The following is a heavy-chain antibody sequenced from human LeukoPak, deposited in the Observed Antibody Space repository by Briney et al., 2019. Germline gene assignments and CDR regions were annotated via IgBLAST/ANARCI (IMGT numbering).Heavy chain of an antibody. V-gene: IGHV3-23*01. CDR2: ISGSGGST. Sequence: GGSLRLSCAASGFTFSSYAMSWVRQAPGKGLEWVSAISGSGGSTYYADSVKGRFTISRDNSKSTLYLQMNSLRAEDTAVYYCAKLEREGYCSGGSCYYSDYWGQGTLVTVSS. J-gene: IGHJ4*02. CDR1: GFTFSSYA. D-gene: IGHD2-15*01. CDR3: AKLEREGYCSGGSCYYSDY.